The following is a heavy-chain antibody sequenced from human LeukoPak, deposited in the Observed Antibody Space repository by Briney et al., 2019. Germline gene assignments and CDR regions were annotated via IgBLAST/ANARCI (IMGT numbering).Heavy chain of an antibody. D-gene: IGHD6-13*01. CDR1: GINVSSNY. CDR2: IYGGAAA. J-gene: IGHJ4*02. Sequence: PGGSLRLSCAASGINVSSNYMTWIRQAPGKGLEWVSLIYGGAAAYYAESVRGRFIISRDNSKNTLFLQMNSLRAEDTAVYYCVSPTGQQLVPYDYWGQGTHVTVSS. V-gene: IGHV3-66*02. CDR3: VSPTGQQLVPYDY.